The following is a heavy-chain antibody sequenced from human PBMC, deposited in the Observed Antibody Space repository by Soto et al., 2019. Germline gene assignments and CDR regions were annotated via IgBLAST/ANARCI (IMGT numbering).Heavy chain of an antibody. J-gene: IGHJ5*02. CDR3: AADLGWYVGNWFDP. D-gene: IGHD6-19*01. CDR1: GFTFTSSA. CDR2: IVVGSGNT. V-gene: IGHV1-58*01. Sequence: SVKVSCKASGFTFTSSAVQWVRQARGQRLEWIGWIVVGSGNTNYAQKFQERVTITRDMSTSTAYMELSSLRSEDTAVYYCAADLGWYVGNWFDPWGQGTLVTVSS.